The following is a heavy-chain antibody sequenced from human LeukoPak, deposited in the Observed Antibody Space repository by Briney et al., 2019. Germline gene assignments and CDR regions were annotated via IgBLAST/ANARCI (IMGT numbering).Heavy chain of an antibody. CDR1: GGSISSSIYF. V-gene: IGHV4-39*01. CDR3: ARRITGTKSDSFDY. J-gene: IGHJ4*02. D-gene: IGHD1-20*01. Sequence: SETLSLTCTVSGGSISSSIYFWGWIRQPPGKGLEWIGRISYSGSTYHNPSLKSRVTISVDTSKNQFSLKLSSVTAADTAVYYCARRITGTKSDSFDYWGQGILVTVSS. CDR2: ISYSGST.